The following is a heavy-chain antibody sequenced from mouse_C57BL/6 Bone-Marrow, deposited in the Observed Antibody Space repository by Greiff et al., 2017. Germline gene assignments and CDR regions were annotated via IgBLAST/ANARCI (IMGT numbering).Heavy chain of an antibody. CDR2: INPNNGGT. J-gene: IGHJ3*01. V-gene: IGHV1-26*01. Sequence: EVQLQQSGPELVKPGASVKISCKASGYTFTDYYMNWVKQSHGKSLEWIGDINPNNGGTSYNQKFKGKATLTVDKSSSTAYMELRSLTSEDSAVYYCARGGSYTWFAYWGQGTLATVSA. D-gene: IGHD1-1*02. CDR3: ARGGSYTWFAY. CDR1: GYTFTDYY.